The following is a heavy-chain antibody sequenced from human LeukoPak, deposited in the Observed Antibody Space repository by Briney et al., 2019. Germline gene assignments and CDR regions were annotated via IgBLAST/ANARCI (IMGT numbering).Heavy chain of an antibody. V-gene: IGHV1-2*02. Sequence: GASVKVSCKASGYTFTGYYMHWVRQAPGQGLEWMGWINPNSGGTNYAQKFQGRVTITRDRSISTAYMELSRLRFDDTAVYYCARDWGGGAWEDYYDSSGPYFDYWGQGTLVTVSS. D-gene: IGHD3-22*01. CDR1: GYTFTGYY. CDR2: INPNSGGT. J-gene: IGHJ4*02. CDR3: ARDWGGGAWEDYYDSSGPYFDY.